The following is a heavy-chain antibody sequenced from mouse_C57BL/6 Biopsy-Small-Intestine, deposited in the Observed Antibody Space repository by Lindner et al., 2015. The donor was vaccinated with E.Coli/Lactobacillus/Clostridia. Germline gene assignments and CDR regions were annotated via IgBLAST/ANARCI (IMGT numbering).Heavy chain of an antibody. V-gene: IGHV1S135*01. D-gene: IGHD1-1*01. CDR1: GYSFTGYN. CDR3: ARSLSSYYYDGREIPGFAY. Sequence: VQLQESGPELVKPGTSVKMSCKASGYSFTGYNMHWVKQRHGKSLEWIGYIDPYNGATSYNQKFKDKATLTVDKSSSTAYMQLNSLTSEDSAIYYCARSLSSYYYDGREIPGFAYWGQGTLVTVSA. J-gene: IGHJ3*01. CDR2: IDPYNGAT.